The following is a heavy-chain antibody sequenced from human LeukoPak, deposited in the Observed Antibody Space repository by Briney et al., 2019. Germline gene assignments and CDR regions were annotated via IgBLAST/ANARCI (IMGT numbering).Heavy chain of an antibody. V-gene: IGHV4-30-4*08. CDR2: IYYSGST. D-gene: IGHD1-26*01. J-gene: IGHJ3*02. CDR3: AREAHGISDAFDI. Sequence: PSETLSLTCTVSGGSISSGDYYWSWIRQPPGKGLEWIGYIYYSGSTYYNPSPKSRVTISVDTSKNQFSLKLSSVTAADTAVYYCAREAHGISDAFDIWGQGTMVTVSS. CDR1: GGSISSGDYY.